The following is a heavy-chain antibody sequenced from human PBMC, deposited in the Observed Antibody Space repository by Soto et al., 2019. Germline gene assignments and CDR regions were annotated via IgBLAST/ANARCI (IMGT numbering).Heavy chain of an antibody. J-gene: IGHJ4*02. CDR3: ARDGGGMTTVPNGDY. Sequence: SLTLSLTWAVAGSSVSDVFYGPCIQQHPGTGLEWIGSVYPSGNTYYLPSLRGRISLSIDTSKNQISLTLSSVTAADTAVYYCARDGGGMTTVPNGDYCGQGTLVTGSS. CDR2: VYPSGNT. D-gene: IGHD4-17*01. CDR1: GSSVSDVFY. V-gene: IGHV4-38-2*02.